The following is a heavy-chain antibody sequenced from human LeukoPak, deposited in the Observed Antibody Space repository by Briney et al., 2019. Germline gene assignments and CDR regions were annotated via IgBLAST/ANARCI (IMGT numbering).Heavy chain of an antibody. CDR3: AGPLSSNVGLLNS. J-gene: IGHJ4*02. CDR1: GFTFSSYG. D-gene: IGHD6-13*01. CDR2: IWYDGSNK. V-gene: IGHV3-33*01. Sequence: GGSLRLSCAASGFTFSSYGMHWVRQAPGKGLEWVAVIWYDGSNKYYADSVKGRFTISRDNSKNTLYLQMNSLRAEGTAVYYCAGPLSSNVGLLNSWGQGTLVTVSS.